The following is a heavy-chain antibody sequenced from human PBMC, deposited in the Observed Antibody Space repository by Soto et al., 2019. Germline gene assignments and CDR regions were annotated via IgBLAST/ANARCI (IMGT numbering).Heavy chain of an antibody. CDR3: AREGGYGYYYYGMDV. Sequence: GGSLRHYCAATGFNFSNKCMHWVRQAPGKGLVWVSRINSDGSSTSYADSVKGRFTISRDNAKNTLYLQVNSLRAEDTAVYYCAREGGYGYYYYGMDVWG. CDR2: INSDGSST. D-gene: IGHD6-13*01. V-gene: IGHV3-74*01. CDR1: GFNFSNKC. J-gene: IGHJ6*02.